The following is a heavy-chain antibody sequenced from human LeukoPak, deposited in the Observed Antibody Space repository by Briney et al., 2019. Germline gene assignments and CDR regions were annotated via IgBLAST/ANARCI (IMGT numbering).Heavy chain of an antibody. Sequence: ASVKVSCKASGYSLSELSTHWVRQAPGQGLEWMGGFGPGDDETIYAQKFQGRVTMTEDTSTDTAYLELSSLRSEDTAVYFCATEKDLLLDSWGQGTPVTVSS. CDR1: GYSLSELS. J-gene: IGHJ5*01. CDR2: FGPGDDET. V-gene: IGHV1-24*01. D-gene: IGHD1-26*01. CDR3: ATEKDLLLDS.